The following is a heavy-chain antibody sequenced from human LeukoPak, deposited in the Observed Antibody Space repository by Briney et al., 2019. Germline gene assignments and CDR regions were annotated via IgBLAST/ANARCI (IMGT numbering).Heavy chain of an antibody. CDR3: ARGPIGSYSSSCGRFDP. CDR2: INHSGST. J-gene: IGHJ5*02. V-gene: IGHV4-34*01. Sequence: SETLSLTCAVYGGSFSGYYWSWIRQPPGKGLEWIGEINHSGSTNYNPSLKSRVTISVDTSKNQFSLKLSSVTAADTAVYYCARGPIGSYSSSCGRFDPWGQGTLVTVSS. CDR1: GGSFSGYY. D-gene: IGHD6-13*01.